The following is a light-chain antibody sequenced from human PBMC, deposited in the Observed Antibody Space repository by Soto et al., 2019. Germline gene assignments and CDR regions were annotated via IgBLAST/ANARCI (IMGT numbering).Light chain of an antibody. CDR2: AVS. J-gene: IGLJ1*01. V-gene: IGLV2-14*03. CDR3: ISYTDRQSYL. Sequence: QSALTQPASVSGSPGQSITISCTGTSSDVGGYNYVSWYQQFPGKSPKLIIYAVSDRPSGVSDRFSGSKSGISASLTISGLQTEDEADYYCISYTDRQSYLFGTGTKLTVL. CDR1: SSDVGGYNY.